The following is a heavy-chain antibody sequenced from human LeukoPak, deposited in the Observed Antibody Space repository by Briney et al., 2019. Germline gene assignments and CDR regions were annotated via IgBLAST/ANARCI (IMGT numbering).Heavy chain of an antibody. Sequence: SVKVSCKASGGTFSSYAISWVRQAPGQGLEWMGGIIPIFGTANYAQKFQGRVTITADESTSTAYMELSSLRSEDTAVCYCAGYYDFWSGYKNYYYYMDVWGKGTTVTVSS. CDR3: AGYYDFWSGYKNYYYYMDV. J-gene: IGHJ6*03. D-gene: IGHD3-3*01. CDR1: GGTFSSYA. CDR2: IIPIFGTA. V-gene: IGHV1-69*01.